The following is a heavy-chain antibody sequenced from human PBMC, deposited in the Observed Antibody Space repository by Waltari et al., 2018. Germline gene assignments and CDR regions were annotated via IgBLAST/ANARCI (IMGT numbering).Heavy chain of an antibody. CDR3: AREDTAMPYDY. V-gene: IGHV3-21*01. J-gene: IGHJ4*02. CDR2: ISSSSSYI. Sequence: EVQLVESGGGLVKPGGSLRLSCAASGFTFSSYSMTWVRQAPGKGLEWVSSISSSSSYIYYADSVKGRFTISRDNAKNSLYLQMNSLRAEDTAVYYCAREDTAMPYDYWGQGTLVTVSS. CDR1: GFTFSSYS. D-gene: IGHD5-18*01.